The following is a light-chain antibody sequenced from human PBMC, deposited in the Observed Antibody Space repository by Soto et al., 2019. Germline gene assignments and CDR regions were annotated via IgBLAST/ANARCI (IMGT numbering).Light chain of an antibody. Sequence: ALTQTPGTLSLSRRESATLSCRASQSVISTYLAWYQQKPGQAPRLLIYGESSRATGIPDRFSGSGSGTDFTLTISRLEPEDFAVYYCQTYGSSLITCGQGTRLEI. J-gene: IGKJ5*01. V-gene: IGKV3-20*01. CDR2: GES. CDR3: QTYGSSLIT. CDR1: QSVISTY.